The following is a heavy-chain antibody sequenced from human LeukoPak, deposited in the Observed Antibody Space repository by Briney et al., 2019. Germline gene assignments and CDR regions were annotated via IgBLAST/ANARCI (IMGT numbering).Heavy chain of an antibody. V-gene: IGHV1-46*01. J-gene: IGHJ4*02. CDR1: GYTFTSYY. CDR3: ARGVLDY. Sequence: GASVKVSCKASGYTFTSYYMDWVRQAPGQGLEWLGIINPSGGSTNYAQKLQGRVTMHTATSPRTAYMELRSLRSDDTAVYYCARGVLDYWGQGPLVTVSS. CDR2: INPSGGST.